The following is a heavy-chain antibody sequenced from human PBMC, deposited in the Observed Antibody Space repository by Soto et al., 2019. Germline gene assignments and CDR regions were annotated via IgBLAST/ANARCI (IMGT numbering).Heavy chain of an antibody. V-gene: IGHV3-30*18. J-gene: IGHJ5*01. CDR2: ISYDGSNK. D-gene: IGHD2-21*02. CDR1: GFTFSSYG. CDR3: AKDLEAIVVVTDNDS. Sequence: SGGSLRLSCAASGFTFSSYGMHWVRQAPGKGLEWVAVISYDGSNKYYADSVKGRFTISRDNSKNTLYLQMNSLRAEDTAVYYCAKDLEAIVVVTDNDSWGQGTLVTVSS.